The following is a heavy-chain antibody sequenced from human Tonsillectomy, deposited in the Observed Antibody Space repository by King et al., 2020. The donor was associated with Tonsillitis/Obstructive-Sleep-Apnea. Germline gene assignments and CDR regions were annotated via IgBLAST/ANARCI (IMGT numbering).Heavy chain of an antibody. CDR3: ANAGYSSGWYYFDY. Sequence: VQLVESGGGVVQPGRSLRLSCAASGFTFSSYGMHWVRQAPGKGLEWVAVISYDGSNKYYADSVKGRFTISRDNSKNTLYLQMNSLRAEDTAVYYCANAGYSSGWYYFDYWGQGTLVTVSS. J-gene: IGHJ4*02. D-gene: IGHD6-19*01. V-gene: IGHV3-30*18. CDR1: GFTFSSYG. CDR2: ISYDGSNK.